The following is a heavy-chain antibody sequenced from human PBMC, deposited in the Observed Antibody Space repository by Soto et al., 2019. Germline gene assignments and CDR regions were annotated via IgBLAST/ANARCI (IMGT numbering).Heavy chain of an antibody. Sequence: EVQLLESGGGLVQPGGSLRLSCAVSGFTFSSYAMNWVRQAPGKGLEWVSVISGSGGSTYYADSVEGRFTISRDNSKNTLYLQMNSLRAVDTAVYYCAKRAVGIYFDYWGQGTLVTVSS. V-gene: IGHV3-23*01. D-gene: IGHD6-13*01. CDR2: ISGSGGST. CDR1: GFTFSSYA. CDR3: AKRAVGIYFDY. J-gene: IGHJ4*02.